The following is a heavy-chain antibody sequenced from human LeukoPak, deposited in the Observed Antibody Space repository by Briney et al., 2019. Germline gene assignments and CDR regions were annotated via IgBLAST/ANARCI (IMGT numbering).Heavy chain of an antibody. V-gene: IGHV1-2*02. CDR1: GYTFTGYY. J-gene: IGHJ4*02. CDR3: ARVVYDIWPGFWA. D-gene: IGHD3-9*01. Sequence: ASVKVSCKASGYTFTGYYMHWVRQAPGQGLEWMGWINPNSGGTNYAQKFQGRVTMTRDTSISTAYMELSRLRSDDTVVYYCARVVYDIWPGFWAWGRGTLVTVS. CDR2: INPNSGGT.